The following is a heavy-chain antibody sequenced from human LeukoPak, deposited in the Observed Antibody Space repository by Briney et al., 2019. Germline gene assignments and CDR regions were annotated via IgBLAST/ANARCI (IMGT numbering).Heavy chain of an antibody. CDR2: ISYDGSTE. D-gene: IGHD3-9*01. J-gene: IGHJ4*02. Sequence: GKSLRLSCAASGFTFSTYAIHWVRQAPGKGLEWVAVISYDGSTEYYADSVKGRFTISRDNSRSTLYLQMNGLRGEDTAVYYCAKDQEFAYYDILSGYFDYWGQGTLVTVSS. CDR3: AKDQEFAYYDILSGYFDY. CDR1: GFTFSTYA. V-gene: IGHV3-30*14.